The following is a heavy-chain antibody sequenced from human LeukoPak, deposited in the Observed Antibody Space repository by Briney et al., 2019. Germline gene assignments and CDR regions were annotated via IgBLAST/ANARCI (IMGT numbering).Heavy chain of an antibody. CDR1: GFIFSSYW. Sequence: GGSLRLSCAASGFIFSSYWMSWFRQAPGKGLEWVANIKQDGSEKYYVDSVKGRFTISRDNAKNSLYLQMNSLKAEDTAVYYCARSPRYNMNDVSAFYIWGQGKMVTVSS. CDR2: IKQDGSEK. V-gene: IGHV3-7*01. D-gene: IGHD1-1*01. CDR3: ARSPRYNMNDVSAFYI. J-gene: IGHJ3*02.